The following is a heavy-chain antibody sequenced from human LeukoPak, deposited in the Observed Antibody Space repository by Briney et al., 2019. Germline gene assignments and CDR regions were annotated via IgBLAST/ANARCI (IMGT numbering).Heavy chain of an antibody. CDR2: MNSDGSSR. D-gene: IGHD3-16*01. CDR3: ARESTAVGDYYFDY. J-gene: IGHJ4*02. CDR1: GFIFSNYW. V-gene: IGHV3-74*01. Sequence: GGSLRLSCAASGFIFSNYWMNWVRQAPGKGLMWVSRMNSDGSSRTYADSVKGRFTISRDNAKNTLYLQMNSLRGEDLAVYYCARESTAVGDYYFDYWGQGILVAVSS.